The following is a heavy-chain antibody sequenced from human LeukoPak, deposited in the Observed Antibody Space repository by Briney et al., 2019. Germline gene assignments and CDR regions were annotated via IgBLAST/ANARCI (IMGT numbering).Heavy chain of an antibody. CDR2: INHSGST. CDR3: ARHFHRAADRDAFDI. V-gene: IGHV4-34*01. D-gene: IGHD1-14*01. CDR1: GGSFSGYY. Sequence: PSETLSLTCAVYGGSFSGYYWSWIRQPPGKGLEWIGEINHSGSTNYNPSLKSRVTISVDTSKNQFSLKLSSVTAADTAVYYCARHFHRAADRDAFDIWGQGTMVTVSS. J-gene: IGHJ3*02.